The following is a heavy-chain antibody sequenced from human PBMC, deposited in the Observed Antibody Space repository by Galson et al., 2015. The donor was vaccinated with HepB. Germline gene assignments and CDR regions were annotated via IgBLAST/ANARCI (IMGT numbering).Heavy chain of an antibody. CDR3: AKGSASSRPYYFDF. CDR2: IIDVSHST. V-gene: IGHV3-23*01. D-gene: IGHD6-13*01. J-gene: IGHJ4*02. CDR1: GFSFSKYA. Sequence: SLRLSCAASGFSFSKYAMGWVRQAPGEGLEWVSGKGLEWVSAIIDVSHSTYYADSVRGRFTISRDNSKNTLYLQMNSLKTEDTAIYYCAKGSASSRPYYFDFWGQGSLVTVSS.